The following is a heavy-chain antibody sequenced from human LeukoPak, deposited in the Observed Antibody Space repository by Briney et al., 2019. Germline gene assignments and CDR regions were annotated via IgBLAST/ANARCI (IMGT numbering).Heavy chain of an antibody. CDR3: ATGLGETGHYAFYYGMDV. Sequence: GGSLRLSCAASGFTFSSYSMNWVRQAPGKGLEWVSVVYSGGTTDFADSVKGRFLISRDNSKNKVYLQMNRLSAEDTAVYYCATGLGETGHYAFYYGMDVWGQGTTVIVSS. CDR1: GFTFSSYS. J-gene: IGHJ6*02. CDR2: VYSGGTT. D-gene: IGHD3-10*01. V-gene: IGHV3-53*01.